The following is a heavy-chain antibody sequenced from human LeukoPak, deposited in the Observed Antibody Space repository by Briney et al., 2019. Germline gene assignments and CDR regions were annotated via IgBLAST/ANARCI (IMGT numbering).Heavy chain of an antibody. J-gene: IGHJ3*02. CDR1: GYSFTSYW. Sequence: GESLKISCKGSGYSFTSYWIGWARQMPGKGLEGMGIIYPGESNLRYRPSFQGQDTISAVKSISLAYLHGSSLKAPGRLIYYGARPLNVFPDAFEIWGPGTMVTVSS. CDR2: IYPGESNL. V-gene: IGHV5-51*01. CDR3: ARPLNVFPDAFEI. D-gene: IGHD2-21*01.